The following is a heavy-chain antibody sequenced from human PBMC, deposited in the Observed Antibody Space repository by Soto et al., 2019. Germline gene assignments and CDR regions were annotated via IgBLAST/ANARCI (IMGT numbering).Heavy chain of an antibody. CDR1: GFTFSSYA. D-gene: IGHD5-12*01. V-gene: IGHV3-23*01. CDR3: ATEWLTDPVFSGYDAFHI. Sequence: EVQLLESGGGLVQPGGSLRLSCAASGFTFSSYAMSWVRQAPGKGLEWVSAISGSGGSTYYADSVKGRFTISRDNAKNSLFLQMNSLRAEDTAVYYCATEWLTDPVFSGYDAFHIWGQGTVVTVSS. J-gene: IGHJ3*02. CDR2: ISGSGGST.